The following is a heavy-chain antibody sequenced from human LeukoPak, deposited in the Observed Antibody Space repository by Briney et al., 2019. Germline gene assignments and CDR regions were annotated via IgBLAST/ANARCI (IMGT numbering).Heavy chain of an antibody. CDR1: ACSISRGGYS. D-gene: IGHD6-13*01. CDR3: VRAWYSSSWLNDY. Sequence: SQTLSLTCAVSACSISRGGYSSSWIRQPPGKGLEWIGYIYHSGSTYYNPSLKSRVTISVDRSKNQFSLKLSSVTAADTAVYYCVRAWYSSSWLNDYGRQGTLVTVSS. J-gene: IGHJ4*02. CDR2: IYHSGST. V-gene: IGHV4-30-2*01.